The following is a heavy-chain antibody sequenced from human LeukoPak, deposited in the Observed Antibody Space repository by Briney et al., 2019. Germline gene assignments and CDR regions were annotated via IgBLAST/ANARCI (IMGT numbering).Heavy chain of an antibody. D-gene: IGHD3-22*01. CDR3: ARLKRYYYDSSDGDY. CDR1: GYSISSGYY. CDR2: IYHSGST. V-gene: IGHV4-38-2*02. Sequence: SETLSLTCTVSGYSISSGYYWGWIRQPPGKGLEWIGSIYHSGSTYYNPSLKSRVTISLDTSKNQFSLKLSSVTAADTAVYYCARLKRYYYDSSDGDYWGQGTLVTVSS. J-gene: IGHJ4*02.